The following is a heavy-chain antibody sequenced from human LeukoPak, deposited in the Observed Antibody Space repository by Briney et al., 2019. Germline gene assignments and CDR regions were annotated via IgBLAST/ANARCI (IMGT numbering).Heavy chain of an antibody. CDR1: RGSISSFY. CDR3: ARDYGGKFDY. J-gene: IGHJ4*02. V-gene: IGHV4-59*01. D-gene: IGHD4-23*01. Sequence: PSETLSLTCTVSRGSISSFYWSWIRQLPGKGLEWIGYISYSGNTKYNPSLKSRVTISVDTSKNQFSLKLSCVTAADTAVYYCARDYGGKFDYWGQGTLVTVSS. CDR2: ISYSGNT.